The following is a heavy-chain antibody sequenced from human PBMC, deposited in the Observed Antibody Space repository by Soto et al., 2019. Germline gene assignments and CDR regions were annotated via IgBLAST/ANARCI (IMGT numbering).Heavy chain of an antibody. CDR2: IYYSVST. V-gene: IGHV4-31*03. CDR1: GGSISSGGYY. J-gene: IGHJ4*02. CDR3: ARENDSSGPFYY. Sequence: QVQLQESGPGLVKPSQTLSLTCTVSGGSISSGGYYWRWIRQHPGKGLEWIGYIYYSVSTYYNPSLKSRVTISVDTSKNQFSLKLSSVTAADTAVYYCARENDSSGPFYYWGQGTLVTVSS. D-gene: IGHD3-22*01.